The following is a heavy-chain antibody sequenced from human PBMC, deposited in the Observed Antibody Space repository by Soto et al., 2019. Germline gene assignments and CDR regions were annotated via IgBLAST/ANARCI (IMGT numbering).Heavy chain of an antibody. J-gene: IGHJ4*02. CDR3: ARRTSGWYLDY. Sequence: EVQLLESGGGLVQPGGSLRLSCAASGFTFSSYAMSWVRQAPGKGLEWVSVISGSGGCTYYADSVKGRFTISRDNSKNTLYLQMNSLRAEDTAVYYCARRTSGWYLDYWGQGTLVTVSS. CDR2: ISGSGGCT. D-gene: IGHD6-19*01. CDR1: GFTFSSYA. V-gene: IGHV3-23*01.